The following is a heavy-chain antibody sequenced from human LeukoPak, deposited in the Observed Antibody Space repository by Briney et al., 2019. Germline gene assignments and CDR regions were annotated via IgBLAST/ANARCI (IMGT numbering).Heavy chain of an antibody. V-gene: IGHV3-23*01. Sequence: GGSLRLSCAASGFTFSSYAMSWVRQAPGKGLEWVSAISGSGGSTYYADSVKGRFTISRDNSKNTLYLQMNSLRAEDTAVYYCAKAPKLDPGYYYYGMDVWGQGTTVTVSS. J-gene: IGHJ6*02. CDR3: AKAPKLDPGYYYYGMDV. D-gene: IGHD1-1*01. CDR2: ISGSGGST. CDR1: GFTFSSYA.